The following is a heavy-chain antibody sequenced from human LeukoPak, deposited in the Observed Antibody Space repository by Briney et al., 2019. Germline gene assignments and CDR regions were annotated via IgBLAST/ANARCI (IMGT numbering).Heavy chain of an antibody. CDR2: IYPGDSDT. J-gene: IGHJ5*02. D-gene: IGHD6-13*01. V-gene: IGHV5-51*01. Sequence: GESLKISCKGSGYSFTSYWIGWVRQMPGKGLEWMGIIYPGDSDTRYSPSFQGQVTISADKSISTAYLQWSSLQASDPAMYYCARTAYSSSQNWFDPWGQGTLVTVSS. CDR3: ARTAYSSSQNWFDP. CDR1: GYSFTSYW.